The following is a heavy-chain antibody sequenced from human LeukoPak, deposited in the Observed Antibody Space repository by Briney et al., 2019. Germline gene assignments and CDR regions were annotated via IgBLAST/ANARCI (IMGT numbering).Heavy chain of an antibody. J-gene: IGHJ3*02. D-gene: IGHD3-10*02. CDR1: GGSISSGDYY. Sequence: SETLSLTCTVSGGSISSGDYYWSWIRQPAGKGLEWIGRIYTSGSTNYNPSLKSRVTMSVDTSKNQFSLKLSSVTAADTAVYYCARDQWSGDAFDIWGQGTMVTVSS. CDR2: IYTSGST. V-gene: IGHV4-61*02. CDR3: ARDQWSGDAFDI.